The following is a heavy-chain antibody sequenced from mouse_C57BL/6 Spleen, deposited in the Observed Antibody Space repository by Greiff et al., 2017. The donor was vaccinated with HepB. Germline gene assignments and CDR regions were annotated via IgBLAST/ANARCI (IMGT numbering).Heavy chain of an antibody. Sequence: QVQLKQSGAELVRPGTSVKVSCKASGYAFTNYLIEWVKQRPGQGLEWIGVINPGSGGTNYNEKFKGKATLTADKSSSTAYMQLSSLTSEDSAVYFCARRFTTVVATDYFDYWGQGTTLTVSS. CDR3: ARRFTTVVATDYFDY. CDR1: GYAFTNYL. CDR2: INPGSGGT. V-gene: IGHV1-54*01. J-gene: IGHJ2*01. D-gene: IGHD1-1*01.